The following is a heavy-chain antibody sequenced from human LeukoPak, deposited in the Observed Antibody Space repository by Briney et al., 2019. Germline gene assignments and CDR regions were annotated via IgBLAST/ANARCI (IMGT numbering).Heavy chain of an antibody. CDR2: IKPDGNDK. Sequence: PGGSLRLSCAASGFTFSIHWMTWVRQAPGKGLEWVATIKPDGNDKYFVDSVKGRFTVSRDNAKTSLYLQMNSLRAEDTAVYYCARVKDCSSTSCPYNYGMDVWGQGTTVTVSS. CDR3: ARVKDCSSTSCPYNYGMDV. V-gene: IGHV3-7*01. CDR1: GFTFSIHW. J-gene: IGHJ6*02. D-gene: IGHD2-2*01.